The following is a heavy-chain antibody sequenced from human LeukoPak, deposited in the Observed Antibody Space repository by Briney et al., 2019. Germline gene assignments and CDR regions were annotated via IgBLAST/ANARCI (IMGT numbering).Heavy chain of an antibody. V-gene: IGHV3-23*01. D-gene: IGHD6-19*01. CDR2: ISGSGGTT. J-gene: IGHJ4*02. CDR3: AKIIDSSGWNTYDY. CDR1: GFTFSSYA. Sequence: PGGSLRLSCAASGFTFSSYAMSWVRQAPGKGLEWVSVISGSGGTTYYADSVMGRFTISRDNSKNTMFLKMNSLRADDTAVYYCAKIIDSSGWNTYDYWGQGTLVTVSS.